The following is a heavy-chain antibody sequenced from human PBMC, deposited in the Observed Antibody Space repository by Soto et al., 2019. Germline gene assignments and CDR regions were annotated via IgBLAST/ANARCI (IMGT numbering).Heavy chain of an antibody. J-gene: IGHJ4*02. V-gene: IGHV4-59*08. D-gene: IGHD6-19*01. Sequence: QVQLQESGPGLVKPSETLSLTCTVSGGSISSYYWSWIRQPPGKGLEWIGYIYYSGSTNYNPSLKSRVTISVDTSKNQFSLKLSSVTAADTAVYYCARHGGSSGWPSYYFDYWGQGTLVTVSS. CDR2: IYYSGST. CDR3: ARHGGSSGWPSYYFDY. CDR1: GGSISSYY.